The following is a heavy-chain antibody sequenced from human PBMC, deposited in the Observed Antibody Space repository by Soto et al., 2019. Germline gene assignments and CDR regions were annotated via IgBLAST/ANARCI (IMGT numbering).Heavy chain of an antibody. V-gene: IGHV3-23*01. CDR3: AECRVVGATKGGAFDI. CDR1: GFTFSSYA. CDR2: ISGSGGST. D-gene: IGHD1-26*01. J-gene: IGHJ3*02. Sequence: HPGGSLRLSCAASGFTFSSYAMSWVRQAPGKGLEWVSAISGSGGSTYYADSVKGRFTISRDNSKNTLYLQMNSLRAEDTAVYYCAECRVVGATKGGAFDIWGQGTMVTVSS.